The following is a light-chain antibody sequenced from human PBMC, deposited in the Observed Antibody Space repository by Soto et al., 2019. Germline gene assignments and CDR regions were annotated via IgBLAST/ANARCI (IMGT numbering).Light chain of an antibody. V-gene: IGLV3-1*01. CDR2: QDT. J-gene: IGLJ2*01. Sequence: SYELTQPPSVSVSPGQTATITCSGDKLGSKYACWYQQKPGQSPVLVIYQDTKRPSGVPERFSGSNSGNTATLTIRGTQTMDEAAYYGQAWYSSSVVFGGGTKLTVL. CDR3: QAWYSSSVV. CDR1: KLGSKY.